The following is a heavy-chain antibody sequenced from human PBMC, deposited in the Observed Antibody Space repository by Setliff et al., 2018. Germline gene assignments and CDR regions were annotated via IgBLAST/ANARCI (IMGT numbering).Heavy chain of an antibody. CDR1: GASISTTYYY. V-gene: IGHV4-39*01. D-gene: IGHD3-10*01. J-gene: IGHJ6*03. Sequence: ASETLSLTCSVSGASISTTYYYWDWIRQSPEKGLEWIGTIYQNGITYYNPSVKSRVTISVDTSKNQFSLKLSSVTAADTAIYCCARHDARGYYYYMDVWGEGTTVTVSS. CDR3: ARHDARGYYYYMDV. CDR2: IYQNGIT.